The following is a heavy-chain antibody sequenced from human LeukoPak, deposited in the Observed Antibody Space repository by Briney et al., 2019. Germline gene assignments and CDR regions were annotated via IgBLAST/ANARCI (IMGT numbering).Heavy chain of an antibody. CDR1: GFTFSSHW. J-gene: IGHJ6*02. CDR3: ARELITMVRGVDYYYGMDV. V-gene: IGHV3-74*01. CDR2: INSDGSST. D-gene: IGHD3-10*01. Sequence: GGSLRLSCAASGFTFSSHWMHWVRQAPGRGLVWVSRINSDGSSTSYADSVKGRFTISRDNAKNTLYLQMNSLRAEDTAVYYCARELITMVRGVDYYYGMDVWGQGTTVTVSS.